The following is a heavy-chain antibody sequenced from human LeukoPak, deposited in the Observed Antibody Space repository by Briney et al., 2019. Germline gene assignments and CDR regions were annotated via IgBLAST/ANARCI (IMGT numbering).Heavy chain of an antibody. CDR3: ARGPTDFDASDI. CDR1: GFTISGYW. J-gene: IGHJ3*02. CDR2: IKHDGSET. Sequence: PGGSLRLSCAASGFTISGYWMSWVRQVPGKGLESVAHIKHDGSETYYVDTVRGRFIISRDNAKNSLYLQMNSLRVEDTAVYHCARGPTDFDASDIWGHGTLVTVSS. V-gene: IGHV3-7*01.